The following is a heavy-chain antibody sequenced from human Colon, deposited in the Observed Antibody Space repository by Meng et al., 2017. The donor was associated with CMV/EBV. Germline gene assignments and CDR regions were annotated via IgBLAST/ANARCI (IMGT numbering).Heavy chain of an antibody. V-gene: IGHV3-23*01. D-gene: IGHD3-3*01. CDR1: GFNFGSYA. Sequence: GGSLRLSCAASGFNFGSYAMSWVRQAPGKGLEWVSDVSRRGETTYYADSVKGRFTISRDDSMNTLYLQINGLRAEDTAVYYCARPSDTKSFTIDNWGQGALVTVSS. J-gene: IGHJ4*02. CDR2: VSRRGETT. CDR3: ARPSDTKSFTIDN.